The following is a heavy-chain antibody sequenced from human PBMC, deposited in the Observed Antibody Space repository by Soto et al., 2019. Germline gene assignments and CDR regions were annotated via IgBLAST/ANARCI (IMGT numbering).Heavy chain of an antibody. CDR3: GRGGHVVVVTAAFDT. V-gene: IGHV1-46*03. CDR1: GYAFTSHY. Sequence: SVKVSCKASGYAFTSHYMHWVRQAPGQGLEWMGIINPSGGSTSYAQKFQGRVTMTRDTSKSTVYMELSSLRSEGTAVYYGGRGGHVVVVTAAFDTWGHEPLFP. J-gene: IGHJ4*01. D-gene: IGHD2-21*02. CDR2: INPSGGST.